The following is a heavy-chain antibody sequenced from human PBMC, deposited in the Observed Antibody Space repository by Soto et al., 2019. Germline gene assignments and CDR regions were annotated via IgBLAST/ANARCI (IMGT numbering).Heavy chain of an antibody. D-gene: IGHD2-15*01. CDR1: GFTFTIYG. J-gene: IGHJ6*02. CDR3: ARVVAAAPVYYGMDV. CDR2: INPYNANT. V-gene: IGHV1-18*01. Sequence: GASVKVSCKASGFTFTIYGIAWVRQAPRQGLEWMGCINPYNANTNYAQKFQGRVTMTTDTSSTTGYMDLRSLGSDDTAVYYCARVVAAAPVYYGMDVWGQGTTVTVSS.